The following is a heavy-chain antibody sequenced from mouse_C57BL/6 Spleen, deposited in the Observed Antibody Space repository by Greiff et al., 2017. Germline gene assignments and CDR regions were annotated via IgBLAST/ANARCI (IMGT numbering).Heavy chain of an antibody. J-gene: IGHJ2*01. Sequence: VQLKESGPGMVKPSQSLSLTCTVTGYSITSGYDWHWIRHFPGNKLEWMGYISYSGSTNYNPSLKSRISITHDTSKNHFFLKLNSVTTEDTATYYCARDEGLGYFDYWGQGTTLTVSS. CDR2: ISYSGST. CDR1: GYSITSGYD. D-gene: IGHD4-1*01. V-gene: IGHV3-1*01. CDR3: ARDEGLGYFDY.